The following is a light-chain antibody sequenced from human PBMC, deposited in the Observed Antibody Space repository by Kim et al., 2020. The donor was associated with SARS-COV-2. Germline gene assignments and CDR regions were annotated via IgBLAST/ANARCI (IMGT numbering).Light chain of an antibody. V-gene: IGLV2-14*03. J-gene: IGLJ3*02. Sequence: GQSITISCTGTSSDVGGYNYVSWYQQHPGKAPKLMIYDVSKRPSGVSNRFSGSKSGNTASLTISGLQAEDEADYYCSSYTASNFWVFGGGTQLTVL. CDR3: SSYTASNFWV. CDR1: SSDVGGYNY. CDR2: DVS.